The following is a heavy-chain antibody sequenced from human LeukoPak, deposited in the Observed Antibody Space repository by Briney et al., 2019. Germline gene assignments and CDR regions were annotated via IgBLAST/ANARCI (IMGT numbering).Heavy chain of an antibody. D-gene: IGHD3-22*01. CDR2: IFGSGGSA. Sequence: GGSLRLSCAASGFTFGSYAMYWVRQAPGKGLEWVSGIFGSGGSAHYADSVKGRFTISRDTSKNTLYLQMNSLRAEDTAVYYCAKAQGYYDCWGQGTLVTVSS. CDR1: GFTFGSYA. J-gene: IGHJ4*02. V-gene: IGHV3-23*01. CDR3: AKAQGYYDC.